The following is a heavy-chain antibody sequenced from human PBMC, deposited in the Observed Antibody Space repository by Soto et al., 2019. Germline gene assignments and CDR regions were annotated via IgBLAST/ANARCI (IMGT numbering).Heavy chain of an antibody. CDR1: GFTFSSYE. CDR3: APPLYQPLLYTGNDY. D-gene: IGHD2-2*02. V-gene: IGHV3-48*03. CDR2: ISSSGSTI. J-gene: IGHJ4*02. Sequence: LRLSCAASGFTFSSYEMNWVRQAPGKGLEWVSYISSSGSTIYYADSVKGRFTISRDNAKNSLYLQMNSLRAEDTAVYYCAPPLYQPLLYTGNDYWGQGTLVTVSS.